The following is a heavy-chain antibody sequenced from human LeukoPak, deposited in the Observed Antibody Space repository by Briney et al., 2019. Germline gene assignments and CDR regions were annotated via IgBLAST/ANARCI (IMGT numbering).Heavy chain of an antibody. D-gene: IGHD3-22*01. J-gene: IGHJ4*02. CDR2: INPNSGGT. CDR3: ARAGVGYYDSSGYYFGY. V-gene: IGHV1-2*02. CDR1: GYTFTGYY. Sequence: ASVKVSCKASGYTFTGYYMHWVRQAPGQGLEWMGWINPNSGGTNYAQKFQGRVTMTRDTSISTAYMELSRLRSDDTAVYYCARAGVGYYDSSGYYFGYWGQGTLVTVSS.